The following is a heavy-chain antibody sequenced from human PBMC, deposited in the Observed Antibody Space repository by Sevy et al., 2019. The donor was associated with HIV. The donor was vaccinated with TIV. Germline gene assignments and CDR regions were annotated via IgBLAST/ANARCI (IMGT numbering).Heavy chain of an antibody. D-gene: IGHD2-8*01. J-gene: IGHJ4*02. V-gene: IGHV3-23*01. CDR1: GFTFSKYS. CDR2: LSLGCGGI. Sequence: GGSLRLSCAASGFTFSKYSMSWVRQPPGKGLEWVSTLSLGCGGINYADSVKGRFTISRHNSKSSVYLQMNNLRPEDTAVYYCAREGCTKPHDYWGQGTLVTVSS. CDR3: AREGCTKPHDY.